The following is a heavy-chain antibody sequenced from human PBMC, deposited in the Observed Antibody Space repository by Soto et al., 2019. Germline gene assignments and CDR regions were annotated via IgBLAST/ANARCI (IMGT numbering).Heavy chain of an antibody. CDR2: IKPGKGIT. CDR3: ARDLQLLSAFRTGYFALDF. V-gene: IGHV1-3*01. D-gene: IGHD3-3*01. J-gene: IGHJ4*02. Sequence: GASMKVFCKASGYSLTTFAMHWVRQAPGQSLEWMGWIKPGKGITKLSQRFHGRVTLSWGTSANTAYMELTDLRSEDTAVYYCARDLQLLSAFRTGYFALDFWGQGTPVTVSS. CDR1: GYSLTTFA.